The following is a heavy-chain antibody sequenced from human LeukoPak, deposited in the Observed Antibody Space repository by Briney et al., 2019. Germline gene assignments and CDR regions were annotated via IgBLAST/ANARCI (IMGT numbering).Heavy chain of an antibody. Sequence: GGSLRLSCVASGFTFSSHSMNWVRQAPGKGLEWVSYITVSSSTIYYADSVRGRFTVSRDDAQNVLSLQMDNLRDEDTAVYYCARDRAPTFWGQGTLVTVSS. J-gene: IGHJ4*02. D-gene: IGHD1-26*01. V-gene: IGHV3-48*02. CDR3: ARDRAPTF. CDR1: GFTFSSHS. CDR2: ITVSSSTI.